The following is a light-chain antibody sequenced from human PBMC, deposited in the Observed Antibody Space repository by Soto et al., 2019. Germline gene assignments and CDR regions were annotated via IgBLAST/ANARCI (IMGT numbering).Light chain of an antibody. CDR2: ATS. CDR1: RSVDTD. J-gene: IGKJ5*01. Sequence: VMTQSKATLSVSPGDSATLSCRASRSVDTDLAWYQQKPGQAPRLLVFATSARATGVPDRFRGSRSGTDFTLTISSLQPEDSATYYCHQYYNRPPWTFGQGTRLAI. CDR3: HQYYNRPPWT. V-gene: IGKV3-15*01.